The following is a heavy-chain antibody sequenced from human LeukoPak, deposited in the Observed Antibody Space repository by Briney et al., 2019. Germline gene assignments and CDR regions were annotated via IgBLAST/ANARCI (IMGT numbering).Heavy chain of an antibody. CDR1: GGSISSGDYY. D-gene: IGHD6-13*01. CDR2: IYYSVST. J-gene: IGHJ4*02. Sequence: SETLSLTCTVAGGSISSGDYYWTWIRQPPGMGLEWIGYIYYSVSTYYSPSLKSRATISVDTSKNEFSLRLRSVTAADTAVYYCARGLGSSWYGDWGQGTLVTVSS. CDR3: ARGLGSSWYGD. V-gene: IGHV4-30-4*01.